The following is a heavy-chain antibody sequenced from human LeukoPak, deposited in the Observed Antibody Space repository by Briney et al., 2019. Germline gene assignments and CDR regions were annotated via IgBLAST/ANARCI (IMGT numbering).Heavy chain of an antibody. CDR3: ARGGSGSTIFGVVALLHFDY. Sequence: PGGSLRLSCAASGFTVSSNYMSWVRQAPGKGLEWVSVIYSGGSTYYADSVKGRFTISRDNSKNTLSIQMNSMSASDTAVYYCARGGSGSTIFGVVALLHFDYWGQGTLVTVSS. CDR2: IYSGGST. CDR1: GFTVSSNY. J-gene: IGHJ4*02. D-gene: IGHD3-3*01. V-gene: IGHV3-66*02.